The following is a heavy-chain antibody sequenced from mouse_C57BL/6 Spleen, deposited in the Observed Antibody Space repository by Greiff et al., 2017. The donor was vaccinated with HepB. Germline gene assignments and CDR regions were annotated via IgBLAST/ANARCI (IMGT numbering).Heavy chain of an antibody. D-gene: IGHD3-2*02. V-gene: IGHV5-4*01. CDR1: GFTFSSYA. CDR3: AREGSSGPNYFDY. CDR2: ISDGGSYT. J-gene: IGHJ2*01. Sequence: EVQRVESGGGLVKPGGSLKLSCAASGFTFSSYAMSWVRQTPEKRLEWVATISDGGSYTYYPDNVKGRFTISRDNAKNNLYLQMSHLKSEDTAMYYCAREGSSGPNYFDYWGQGTTLTVSS.